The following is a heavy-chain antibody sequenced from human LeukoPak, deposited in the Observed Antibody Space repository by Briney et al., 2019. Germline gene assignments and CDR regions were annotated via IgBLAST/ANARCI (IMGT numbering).Heavy chain of an antibody. Sequence: SETLSLTCTVSGGSISSYYWSWIRQPPGKGPEWIGYIFHSGSTNYNPSLKSRVTISVDTSKNQFSLKLSSVTAADTAVYYCAGGYYYSYYYYMDVWGKGTTVTISS. J-gene: IGHJ6*03. D-gene: IGHD5-18*01. V-gene: IGHV4-59*01. CDR3: AGGYYYSYYYYMDV. CDR1: GGSISSYY. CDR2: IFHSGST.